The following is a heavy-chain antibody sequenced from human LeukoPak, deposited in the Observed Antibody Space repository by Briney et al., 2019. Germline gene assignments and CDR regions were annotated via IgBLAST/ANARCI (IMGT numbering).Heavy chain of an antibody. CDR1: GYSISSDYY. V-gene: IGHV4-38-2*02. D-gene: IGHD1-1*01. J-gene: IGHJ4*02. Sequence: SETLSLTRTVSGYSISSDYYWGWIRQTPGKGLEWIGSVYHSGTTYHNPSLKSRVTMSVDTSKNQFSLTLTSVTAADTALYYCTRELAGTTVEDWGQGTLVTVSS. CDR2: VYHSGTT. CDR3: TRELAGTTVED.